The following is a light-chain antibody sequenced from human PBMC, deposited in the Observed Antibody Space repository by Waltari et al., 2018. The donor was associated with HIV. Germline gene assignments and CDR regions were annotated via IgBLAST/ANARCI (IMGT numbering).Light chain of an antibody. V-gene: IGKV3-15*01. CDR3: QQNHDWPPIT. J-gene: IGKJ5*01. CDR1: QSIANN. CDR2: GAS. Sequence: EIVMTQSPATLSVSPGESATISCRASQSIANNLAWYQQKLGQAPRLLIYGASTRATDIPARFSGSGSGTEFTLTINNLQSEDFAVYYCQQNHDWPPITFGQGTRLEIK.